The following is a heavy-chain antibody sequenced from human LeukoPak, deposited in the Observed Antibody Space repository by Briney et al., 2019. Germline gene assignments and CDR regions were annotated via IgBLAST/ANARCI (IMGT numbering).Heavy chain of an antibody. Sequence: SETLSLTCTVSGVSISSYYWSWIRQPAGKGLEWIGRIYTSGSTNYNPSLKSRVTMSVDTSKNQFSLKLSSVTAADTAVYYCARLKLLWFGELPRSDAFDIWGQGTMVTVSS. CDR1: GVSISSYY. CDR3: ARLKLLWFGELPRSDAFDI. V-gene: IGHV4-4*07. CDR2: IYTSGST. J-gene: IGHJ3*02. D-gene: IGHD3-10*01.